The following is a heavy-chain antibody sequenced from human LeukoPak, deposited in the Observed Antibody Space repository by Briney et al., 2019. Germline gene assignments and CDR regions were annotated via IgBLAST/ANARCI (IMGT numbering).Heavy chain of an antibody. CDR2: MNPNSGNT. CDR1: GYTFTSYA. J-gene: IGHJ6*02. Sequence: ASVKVSCKASGYTFTSYAMHWVRQAPGQGLEWMGWMNPNSGNTGYAQKFQGRVTMTRNTSISTAYMELSSLRSEDTAVYYCAREMWRYYYYGMDVWGQGTTVTVSS. D-gene: IGHD2-21*01. V-gene: IGHV1-8*02. CDR3: AREMWRYYYYGMDV.